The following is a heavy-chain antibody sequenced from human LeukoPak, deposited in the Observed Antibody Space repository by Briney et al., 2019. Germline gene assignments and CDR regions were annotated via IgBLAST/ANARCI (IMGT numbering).Heavy chain of an antibody. J-gene: IGHJ4*02. D-gene: IGHD3-22*01. CDR1: GFTSISFW. Sequence: PGGSLRPSCAASGFTSISFWTHWVRQTQERGLGWVSRINSDGGSTSYADSVKGGFTISRDNSKITLYLQMNSLRAEDTAVYYCAKDGRVYYDSSGYYWFDYWGQGTLVTVSS. CDR2: INSDGGST. CDR3: AKDGRVYYDSSGYYWFDY. V-gene: IGHV3-74*01.